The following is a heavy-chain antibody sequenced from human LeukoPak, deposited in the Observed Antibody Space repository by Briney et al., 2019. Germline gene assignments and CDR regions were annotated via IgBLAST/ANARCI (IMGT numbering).Heavy chain of an antibody. CDR2: ISGGSGSI. Sequence: PGGSLRLSCAASGFTFSIYAMSWVRQAPGKGLEWVSAISGGSGSIYYADSVKGRFTISRDNSKSTLYLQMNSLRAEDTAIYYCASVLGATMAHIWFDPRGQGTLVTVSS. V-gene: IGHV3-23*01. CDR1: GFTFSIYA. J-gene: IGHJ5*02. D-gene: IGHD1-26*01. CDR3: ASVLGATMAHIWFDP.